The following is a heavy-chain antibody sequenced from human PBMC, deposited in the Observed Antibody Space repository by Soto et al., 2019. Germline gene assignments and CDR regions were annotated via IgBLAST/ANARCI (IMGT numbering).Heavy chain of an antibody. CDR3: EKDVDCGGDLYLFDY. CDR2: ISGSGVST. D-gene: IGHD2-21*01. CDR1: GLTLSSHA. J-gene: IGHJ4*02. Sequence: GASVTLSCEPSGLTLSSHALCWVRRAPEKGLEWVSSISGSGVSTYYADTVKGRFSISRDTSKNTLYLQMNSLRAEDTAIYYCEKDVDCGGDLYLFDYWGQEILVTVFS. V-gene: IGHV3-23*01.